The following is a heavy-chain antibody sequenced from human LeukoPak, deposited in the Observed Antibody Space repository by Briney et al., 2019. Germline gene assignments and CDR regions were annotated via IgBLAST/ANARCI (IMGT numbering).Heavy chain of an antibody. J-gene: IGHJ4*02. CDR3: AKMIRYCTNGVCPFDY. V-gene: IGHV3-53*01. D-gene: IGHD2-8*01. Sequence: GGSLRLSCAASGFTVSSNYMSWVRQAPGKGLEWVSFIYSGGTKDYSDSVKGRFTISRDNSKNTLYLQMSSLRAEDTAVYYCAKMIRYCTNGVCPFDYWGQGTLVTVSS. CDR2: IYSGGTK. CDR1: GFTVSSNY.